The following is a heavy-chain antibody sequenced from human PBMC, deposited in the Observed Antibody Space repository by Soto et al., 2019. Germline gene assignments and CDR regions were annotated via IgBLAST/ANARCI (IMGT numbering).Heavy chain of an antibody. Sequence: ASVKVSCKASGYTFTSYGISWVRQAPGQGLEWMGWISAYNGNTNYAQKLQGRVTMTTETSTSTAYMELRSLRSDDTAVYYCARDPSMITFGGVIVDTPLRFDYWGQGTLVTVSS. D-gene: IGHD3-16*02. CDR1: GYTFTSYG. CDR2: ISAYNGNT. CDR3: ARDPSMITFGGVIVDTPLRFDY. V-gene: IGHV1-18*01. J-gene: IGHJ4*02.